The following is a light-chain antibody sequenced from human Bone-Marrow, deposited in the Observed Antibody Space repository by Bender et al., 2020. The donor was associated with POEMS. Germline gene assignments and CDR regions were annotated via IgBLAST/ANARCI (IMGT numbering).Light chain of an antibody. J-gene: IGLJ2*01. CDR2: EAN. Sequence: QSALTQPASVSGSPGQSITISCTGVRSAIGTLEFVSWYQQHPGKAPKLIIYEANKRPSGVSSRFSCSRSVTTASLTISGLQPEDEADYHCCSYGHTTTDWVFGGGTKLTVL. CDR3: CSYGHTTTDWV. CDR1: RSAIGTLEF. V-gene: IGLV2-23*01.